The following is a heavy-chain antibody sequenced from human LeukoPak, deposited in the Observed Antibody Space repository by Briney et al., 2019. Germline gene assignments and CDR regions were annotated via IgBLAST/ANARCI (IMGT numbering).Heavy chain of an antibody. J-gene: IGHJ4*02. CDR2: ISTSGSTI. D-gene: IGHD5-18*01. V-gene: IGHV3-48*01. CDR3: SRLRGYSYGYADY. CDR1: GFTFSSYS. Sequence: GGSLRLSCAASGFTFSSYSMNWVRQAPGKGLEWVSYISTSGSTIDYVDSVKGRFAISRDNAKNSLYLQMNNLRAEDTAVYYCSRLRGYSYGYADYWGQGTLVTVSS.